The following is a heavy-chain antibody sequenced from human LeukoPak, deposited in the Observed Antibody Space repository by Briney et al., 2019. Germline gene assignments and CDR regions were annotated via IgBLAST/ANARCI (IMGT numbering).Heavy chain of an antibody. V-gene: IGHV4-59*12. CDR3: ARELGSGWPGGYYYYYYGMDV. CDR2: IYCSGST. Sequence: SETLSLTCTVSGGSISCYCWSWIRQPPGKGLEWIGYIYCSGSTNYNPSLKSRVTMSVDTSKNQFSLKLSSVTAADTAVYYCARELGSGWPGGYYYYYYGMDVWGQGTTVTVSS. J-gene: IGHJ6*02. D-gene: IGHD6-19*01. CDR1: GGSISCYC.